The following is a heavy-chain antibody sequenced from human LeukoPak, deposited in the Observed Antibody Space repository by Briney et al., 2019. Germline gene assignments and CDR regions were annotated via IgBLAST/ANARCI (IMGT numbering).Heavy chain of an antibody. J-gene: IGHJ4*02. CDR2: IGYSAGDT. Sequence: GWSVRLSCAACGFTVSSYAMTWVGQAPGKGLEWVSAIGYSAGDTYYADSVKGRLTISRDNSMTTLYLQMSSLRGADTALYYCAKDDDGHHHGVDHWGQGTLVTVSS. V-gene: IGHV3-23*01. CDR3: AKDDDGHHHGVDH. D-gene: IGHD4-17*01. CDR1: GFTVSSYA.